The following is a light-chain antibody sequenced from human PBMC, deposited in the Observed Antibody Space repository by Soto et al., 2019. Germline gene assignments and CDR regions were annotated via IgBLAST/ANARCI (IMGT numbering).Light chain of an antibody. CDR3: SSYSSSSTLV. V-gene: IGLV2-14*01. CDR1: SSDVGGYIY. CDR2: EVS. Sequence: QSVLTQPASVSGAPGQSITIACPGTSSDVGGYIYVSWFQQHPGKAPKLIIYEVSNRPSGVSDRFSASKSGNTASLTISGLQAEDESTYYCSSYSSSSTLVFGTGTKVTVL. J-gene: IGLJ1*01.